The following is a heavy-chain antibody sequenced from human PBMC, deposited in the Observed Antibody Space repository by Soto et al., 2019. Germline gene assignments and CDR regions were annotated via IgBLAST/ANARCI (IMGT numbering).Heavy chain of an antibody. CDR2: IIPIFGTA. D-gene: IGHD4-17*01. Sequence: GASVKVSCKASGGTFSSYAISWVRQAPGQGLEWMGGIIPIFGTANYAQKFQGRVTITADESTSTAYMELSSLRSEDTAVYYCARVMTTVTTGYYYYDMDVWGQGTTVTVSS. CDR1: GGTFSSYA. V-gene: IGHV1-69*13. CDR3: ARVMTTVTTGYYYYDMDV. J-gene: IGHJ6*02.